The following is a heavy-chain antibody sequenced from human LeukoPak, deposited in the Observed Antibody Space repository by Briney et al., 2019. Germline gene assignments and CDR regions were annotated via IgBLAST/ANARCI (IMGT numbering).Heavy chain of an antibody. Sequence: ASVKVSRKASGYTFSTYGIIWVRQAPGQGLEWMGWISAYSGNTKYAQKLQDRVSMTTDTSTNTAYMELRSLTSDDTAVYYCARGFGTGLPPTNFDYWGQGTLVTVSS. V-gene: IGHV1-18*01. CDR2: ISAYSGNT. D-gene: IGHD3-10*01. CDR3: ARGFGTGLPPTNFDY. J-gene: IGHJ4*02. CDR1: GYTFSTYG.